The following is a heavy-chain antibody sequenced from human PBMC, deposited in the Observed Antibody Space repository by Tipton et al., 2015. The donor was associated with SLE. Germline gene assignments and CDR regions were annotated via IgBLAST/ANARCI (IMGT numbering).Heavy chain of an antibody. CDR2: ISAYNGNT. V-gene: IGHV1-18*01. CDR3: ARDPIFGVVRSFDY. CDR1: GYTFTSYG. Sequence: QLVQSGAEVKKHGASVKVSCKASGYTFTSYGISWVRQAPGQGLERMGWISAYNGNTNYAQKLQGRVTITRDTSATTAYMELSSLRSEDTAVYYCARDPIFGVVRSFDYWGQGTLVTVSS. J-gene: IGHJ4*02. D-gene: IGHD3-3*01.